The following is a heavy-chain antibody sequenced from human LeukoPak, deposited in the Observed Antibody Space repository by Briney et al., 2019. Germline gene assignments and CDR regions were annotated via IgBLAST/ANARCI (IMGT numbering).Heavy chain of an antibody. J-gene: IGHJ4*02. CDR2: ISYDGSNK. V-gene: IGHV3-30-3*01. CDR3: ARDLRDAARPRALRYFDY. CDR1: GFTFSSYA. D-gene: IGHD6-6*01. Sequence: QTGGSLRLSCAASGFTFSSYAMHWVRQAPGKGLEWVAVISYDGSNKYYADSVKGRFTISRDNSKNTLYLQMNSLRAEDTAVYYCARDLRDAARPRALRYFDYWGQGTLVTVSS.